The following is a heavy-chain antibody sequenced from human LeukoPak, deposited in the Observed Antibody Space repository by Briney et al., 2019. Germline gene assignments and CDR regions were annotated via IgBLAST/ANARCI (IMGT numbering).Heavy chain of an antibody. V-gene: IGHV3-7*01. CDR1: GFTFSSYW. CDR3: ARGAYSSGWGGIDY. Sequence: GGSLRLSCAASGFTFSSYWMSWVRQAPGKGLEWVANINQDGSEKYYVDSVKGRFTISRDNAKNSLYLQMNSLRAEDTAVYYCARGAYSSGWGGIDYWGQGTLVTVSS. J-gene: IGHJ4*02. D-gene: IGHD6-19*01. CDR2: INQDGSEK.